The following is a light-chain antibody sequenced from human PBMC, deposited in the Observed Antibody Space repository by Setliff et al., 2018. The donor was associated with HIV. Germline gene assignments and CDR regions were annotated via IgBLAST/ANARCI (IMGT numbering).Light chain of an antibody. Sequence: QSVLTQPPSLSGAPGQRVTISCTGSSSNIGARFDVHWYQQLPGTAPKLLIYGNNNRPSGVPDRFSGSKSGTSASLALTGLQPEDEGDYYCQSYDTSLSGSSVFGGGTKVTVL. CDR1: SSNIGARFD. CDR2: GNN. V-gene: IGLV1-40*01. CDR3: QSYDTSLSGSSV. J-gene: IGLJ3*02.